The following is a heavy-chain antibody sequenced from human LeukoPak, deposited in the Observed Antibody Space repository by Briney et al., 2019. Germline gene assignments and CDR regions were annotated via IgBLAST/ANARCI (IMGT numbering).Heavy chain of an antibody. CDR1: GFTFSNYA. V-gene: IGHV3-23*01. Sequence: GGSLRLSCAASGFTFSNYAMSWVRQAPGKGLEWVSAISGSGDSTYYADSVRGRFTISRDNSRDTLYLQMNSLRAEDTAVYYCAKGNAGNRNPNFDYWGQGTLVTVSS. J-gene: IGHJ4*02. CDR3: AKGNAGNRNPNFDY. CDR2: ISGSGDST. D-gene: IGHD2/OR15-2a*01.